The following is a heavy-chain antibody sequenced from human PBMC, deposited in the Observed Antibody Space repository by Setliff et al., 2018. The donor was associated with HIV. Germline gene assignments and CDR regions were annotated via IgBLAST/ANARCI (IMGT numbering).Heavy chain of an antibody. CDR2: ITWNSLTI. Sequence: GGSLRLSCAASGFSFSNYWMHWVRQAPGKGLEWVSGITWNSLTIDYAASVKGRFTISRDNAKNSLYLQMNSLRGEDTALYYCAKVDTAMVNNAVFDIWGQGTMVTVSS. D-gene: IGHD5-18*01. J-gene: IGHJ3*02. CDR1: GFSFSNYW. CDR3: AKVDTAMVNNAVFDI. V-gene: IGHV3-9*01.